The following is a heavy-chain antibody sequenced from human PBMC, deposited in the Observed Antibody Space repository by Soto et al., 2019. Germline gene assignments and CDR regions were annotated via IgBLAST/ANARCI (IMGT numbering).Heavy chain of an antibody. V-gene: IGHV1-2*04. CDR1: GYTFTDYY. J-gene: IGHJ6*02. Sequence: GASVKVSCKASGYTFTDYYMHWVRQAPGQGLEWMGWINPNSGGTNYAQKFQGWVTMTRDTSISTAYMELSRLRSDDTAVYYCASFSLCIEYCGGDGSSVSRYGMDVWGQGTTVTVSS. CDR3: ASFSLCIEYCGGDGSSVSRYGMDV. D-gene: IGHD2-21*02. CDR2: INPNSGGT.